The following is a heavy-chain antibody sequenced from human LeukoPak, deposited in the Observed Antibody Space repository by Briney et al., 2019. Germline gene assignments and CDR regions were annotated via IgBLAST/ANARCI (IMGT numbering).Heavy chain of an antibody. J-gene: IGHJ3*02. CDR3: ARSERSASSDI. D-gene: IGHD1-26*01. Sequence: GESLKISCKASRSIFNKYWLGWVRQLPGKGLEWMGIIYPADSDTSYRPSSQGQVTISVYKSISTAYLQWSSLRASDTAMYYCARSERSASSDIWGQGTMVTVSS. CDR2: IYPADSDT. CDR1: RSIFNKYW. V-gene: IGHV5-51*01.